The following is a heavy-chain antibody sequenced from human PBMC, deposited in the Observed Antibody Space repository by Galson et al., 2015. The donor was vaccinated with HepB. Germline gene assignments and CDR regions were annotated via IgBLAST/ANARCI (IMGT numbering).Heavy chain of an antibody. V-gene: IGHV6-1*01. CDR1: GDSVSSDSAA. Sequence: CAISGDSVSSDSAAWNWIRQSPSRGLEWLGRTYYRSKWYNDYAPPVKSRITINPDTSKNQFSLQLKYVTPEDTAVYFCARGGRGSSPPHSYFAYWGRGTLVTVSS. D-gene: IGHD1-26*01. J-gene: IGHJ4*02. CDR3: ARGGRGSSPPHSYFAY. CDR2: TYYRSKWYN.